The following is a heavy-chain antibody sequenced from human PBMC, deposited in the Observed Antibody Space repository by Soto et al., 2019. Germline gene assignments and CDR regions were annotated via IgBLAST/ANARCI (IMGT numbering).Heavy chain of an antibody. CDR3: ARGDGYSFDY. V-gene: IGHV1-8*01. D-gene: IGHD4-4*01. CDR1: GYTFISYD. J-gene: IGHJ4*02. Sequence: QVQLVQSGAEVKKPGASVKVSCKASGYTFISYDINWVRQATGQGLEWMGWMNPNTGDTGYAQKFQGRVTMTRNTSINTANLELSSLRSDDTAVYFCARGDGYSFDYGGQGNLVTVSS. CDR2: MNPNTGDT.